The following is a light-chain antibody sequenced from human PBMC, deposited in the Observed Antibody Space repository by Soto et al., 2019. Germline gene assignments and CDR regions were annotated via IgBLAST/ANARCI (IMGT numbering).Light chain of an antibody. CDR1: SSDVGGYNF. V-gene: IGLV2-14*03. Sequence: QSALTQPASVSGSPGQSITISCTGTSSDVGGYNFVSWYQQHPGKAPRLMSYDVTNRPSGVSNRFSGSKSGNTASLTISGLQAEDEAHYYCSSYTSSSTLVFGGGTQLTVL. CDR3: SSYTSSSTLV. J-gene: IGLJ2*01. CDR2: DVT.